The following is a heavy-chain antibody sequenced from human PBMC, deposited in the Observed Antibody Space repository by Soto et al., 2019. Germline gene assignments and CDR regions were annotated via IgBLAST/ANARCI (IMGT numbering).Heavy chain of an antibody. J-gene: IGHJ6*02. D-gene: IGHD2-8*01. CDR2: ISGSGDST. CDR1: VFSFITYP. CDR3: DKDGVTWAWRGHGMGV. V-gene: IGHV3-23*01. Sequence: GWCXRLSWSAAVFSFITYPITWFGQAPARGLECVSSISGSGDSTYYADSVKGSFTISRENSKNTTYLPMKSLRAEDTAVYYSDKDGVTWAWRGHGMGVRGQGTTV.